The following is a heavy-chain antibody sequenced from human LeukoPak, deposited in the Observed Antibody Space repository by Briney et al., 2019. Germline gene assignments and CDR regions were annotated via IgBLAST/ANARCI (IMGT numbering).Heavy chain of an antibody. J-gene: IGHJ4*02. CDR2: ISYDGSNK. Sequence: GRSLRLSCAASGFTFSSYAMHWVRQAPGKGLEWVAVISYDGSNKYYADSVKGRFTISRDNSKNTLYLQMNSLRAEDTAVYYCARDHWVEQAFGYWGQGTLVTVSS. V-gene: IGHV3-30*04. D-gene: IGHD3-16*01. CDR3: ARDHWVEQAFGY. CDR1: GFTFSSYA.